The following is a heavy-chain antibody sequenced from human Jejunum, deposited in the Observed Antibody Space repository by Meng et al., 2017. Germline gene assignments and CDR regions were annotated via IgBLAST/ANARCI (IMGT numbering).Heavy chain of an antibody. Sequence: QVQLQESGPGLVKPSQTLSLTCTVSGASISGADYYWSWIRQPPGKGLEWIGYIYYSGATYSNPFLKSRATISIDTSKNQFSLRLTSVTAADTAVYYCVREKRRTYYFDYWGQGTLVTVSS. D-gene: IGHD3-16*01. CDR2: IYYSGAT. CDR1: GASISGADYY. J-gene: IGHJ4*02. CDR3: VREKRRTYYFDY. V-gene: IGHV4-30-4*01.